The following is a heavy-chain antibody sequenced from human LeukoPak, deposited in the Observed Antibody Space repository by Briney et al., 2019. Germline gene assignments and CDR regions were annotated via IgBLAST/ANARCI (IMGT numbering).Heavy chain of an antibody. D-gene: IGHD7-27*01. V-gene: IGHV3-72*01. Sequence: PGGSLRLSCAASGFTFSDHHMDWVRQAPGEGLEWVARIRNKANRYTTEYAASVKGRFTISRDDSENSLYLQMDSLKTEDTAVYYCARSPLGIAPFDYWDQGTLVTVSS. CDR2: IRNKANRYTT. J-gene: IGHJ4*02. CDR1: GFTFSDHH. CDR3: ARSPLGIAPFDY.